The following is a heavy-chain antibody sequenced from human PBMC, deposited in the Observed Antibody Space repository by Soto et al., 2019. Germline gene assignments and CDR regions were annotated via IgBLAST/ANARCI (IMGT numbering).Heavy chain of an antibody. CDR3: ARKTDLVRWSYGGLFDY. CDR1: GFTFSSYG. D-gene: IGHD1-26*01. J-gene: IGHJ4*02. CDR2: IWYDGSNK. V-gene: IGHV3-33*01. Sequence: QVQLVESGGGVVQPGRSLRLSCAASGFTFSSYGMHWVRQAPGKGLELVAVIWYDGSNKYYADSVKGRFTISRDNSKNTLYLQMNSLRADDTAVYYCARKTDLVRWSYGGLFDYWGQGTLVTVSS.